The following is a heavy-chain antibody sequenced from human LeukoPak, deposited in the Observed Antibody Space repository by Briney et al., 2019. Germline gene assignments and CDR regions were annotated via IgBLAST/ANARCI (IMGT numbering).Heavy chain of an antibody. CDR3: ARVPYYYDSSGYWNWFDP. Sequence: SETLSLTCTVSGGSISSGDYYWSWIRQPPGKGLEWIGYIYYSGSTYYNPSPKSRVTISVDTSKNQFSLKLSSVTAADTAVYYCARVPYYYDSSGYWNWFDPWGQGTLVTVSS. D-gene: IGHD3-22*01. CDR2: IYYSGST. CDR1: GGSISSGDYY. V-gene: IGHV4-30-4*01. J-gene: IGHJ5*02.